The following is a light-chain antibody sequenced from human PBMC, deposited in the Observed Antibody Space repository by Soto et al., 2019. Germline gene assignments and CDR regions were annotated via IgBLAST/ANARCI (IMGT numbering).Light chain of an antibody. CDR2: DVS. Sequence: QSVLTQPASVSGSPGQSITISCTGTSSDVGGYNYVSWYQQHPGKAPKLMIYDVSNRPSGVSNRFSGSKSGKTASLTISGLQAEDEADYYCSSYTSSSTLEGVFGTGTKVTVL. CDR3: SSYTSSSTLEGV. V-gene: IGLV2-14*01. J-gene: IGLJ1*01. CDR1: SSDVGGYNY.